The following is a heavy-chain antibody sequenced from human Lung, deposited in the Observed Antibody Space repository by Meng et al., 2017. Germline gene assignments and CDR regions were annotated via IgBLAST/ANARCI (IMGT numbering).Heavy chain of an antibody. Sequence: EVQLVESGGGLGTRGGSLRLSCAASGFTFSNYSMNWVRQAPGKGLEWVSSISSDSRYIFYADSVKGRFTISRDNAKNSLYLQMHSLRPEDTAVFYCARFETVGVATGDFWGQGTLVTVSS. CDR2: ISSDSRYI. D-gene: IGHD2-15*01. J-gene: IGHJ4*02. CDR3: ARFETVGVATGDF. V-gene: IGHV3-21*01. CDR1: GFTFSNYS.